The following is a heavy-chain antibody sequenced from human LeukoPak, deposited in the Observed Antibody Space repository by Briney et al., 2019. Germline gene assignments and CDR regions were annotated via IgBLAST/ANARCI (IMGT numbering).Heavy chain of an antibody. Sequence: SETLSLTCAVYGGSFSGYYWSWIRQVPGKGLEWIGYIYYSGSTYYNPSLKSRVTISVDTSKNQFSLKLSSVTAADTAVYYCARSPSMGSHDAFDIWGQGTMVTVSS. CDR3: ARSPSMGSHDAFDI. CDR1: GGSFSGYY. CDR2: IYYSGST. J-gene: IGHJ3*02. D-gene: IGHD2-8*01. V-gene: IGHV4-31*11.